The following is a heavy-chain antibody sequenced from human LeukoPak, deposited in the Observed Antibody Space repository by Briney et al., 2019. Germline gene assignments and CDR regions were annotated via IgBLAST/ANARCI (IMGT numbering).Heavy chain of an antibody. CDR3: ARQRLNDYGDYVGFDY. CDR1: GGSISSSSYY. V-gene: IGHV4-39*01. CDR2: IYYSGST. Sequence: SETLSLTCTVSGGSISSSSYYWGWIRQPPGKGLEWIGSIYYSGSTYCNPSLKSRVTISVDTSKNQFSLKLSSVTAADTAVYYCARQRLNDYGDYVGFDYWGQGTLVTVSS. D-gene: IGHD4-17*01. J-gene: IGHJ4*02.